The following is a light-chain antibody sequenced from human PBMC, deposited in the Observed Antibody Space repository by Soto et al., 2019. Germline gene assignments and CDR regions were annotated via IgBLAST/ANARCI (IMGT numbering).Light chain of an antibody. CDR3: LQDYDLWT. Sequence: IQMTQSPSTLSASVGDRVTITCRASQAIRNDVSWYQQKPGKAPNLLIYAASSLHSGVPARFSGSGFGTDFTLTISSLQPEDFAAYYCLQDYDLWTFGQGTKVDIK. J-gene: IGKJ1*01. V-gene: IGKV1-6*01. CDR1: QAIRND. CDR2: AAS.